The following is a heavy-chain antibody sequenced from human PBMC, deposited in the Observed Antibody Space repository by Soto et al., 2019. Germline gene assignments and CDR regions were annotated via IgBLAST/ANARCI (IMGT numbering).Heavy chain of an antibody. D-gene: IGHD3-9*01. CDR3: AKDFGDILTGFDY. J-gene: IGHJ4*02. CDR2: SSGSGGST. V-gene: IGHV3-23*01. CDR1: GFTFSSYA. Sequence: EVQRLESGGGLVQPGGSLRRSCAASGFTFSSYAMSWVRQAPGKGLEWVSASSGSGGSTYYADSVKGRFTISRDNSKNTLYLQMNSLRAEDTAVYYCAKDFGDILTGFDYWGQGTLVTVSS.